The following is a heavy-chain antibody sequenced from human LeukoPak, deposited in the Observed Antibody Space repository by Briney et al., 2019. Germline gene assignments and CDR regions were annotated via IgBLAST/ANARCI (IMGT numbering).Heavy chain of an antibody. V-gene: IGHV3-23*01. CDR1: RFTFSSSA. CDR3: AKLGYCSSTNCYYYYYYGKDV. CDR2: ISDSGGNT. Sequence: GGSLRLSCAASRFTFSSSAMSWVRQAPGKGLEWVSTISDSGGNTFYADPVKGRFTISRDNSKNTLYLQMNSLRAEDTAVYYCAKLGYCSSTNCYYYYYYGKDVWGQGTTVTVSS. D-gene: IGHD2-2*01. J-gene: IGHJ6*02.